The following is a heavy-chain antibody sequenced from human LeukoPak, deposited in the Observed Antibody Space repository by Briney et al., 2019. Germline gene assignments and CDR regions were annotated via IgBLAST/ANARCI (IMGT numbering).Heavy chain of an antibody. V-gene: IGHV4-59*08. D-gene: IGHD6-13*01. CDR1: GVSISSYY. J-gene: IGHJ4*02. CDR2: IYYSGST. Sequence: SETLSLTCTVSGVSISSYYWSWIRQPPGKGLEWIGYIYYSGSTNYNPSLKSRVTISVDTSKNQFSLKLSSVTAADTAVYYCARHRSSTYYFGYWGQGTLVTVSS. CDR3: ARHRSSTYYFGY.